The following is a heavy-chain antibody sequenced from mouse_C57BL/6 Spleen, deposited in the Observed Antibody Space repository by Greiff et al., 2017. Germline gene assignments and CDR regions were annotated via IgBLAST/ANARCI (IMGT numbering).Heavy chain of an antibody. D-gene: IGHD2-5*01. CDR2: IYPGDGDT. J-gene: IGHJ1*03. CDR1: GYAFSSYW. V-gene: IGHV1-80*01. CDR3: ARSGYSNFYWYFDV. Sequence: QVQLQQSGAELVKPGASVKISCKASGYAFSSYWMNWVKQRPGKGLEWIGQIYPGDGDTNYNGKFKGKATLTADKSSSTAYMQLSSLTSEDSAVYFCARSGYSNFYWYFDVWGTGTTVTVSS.